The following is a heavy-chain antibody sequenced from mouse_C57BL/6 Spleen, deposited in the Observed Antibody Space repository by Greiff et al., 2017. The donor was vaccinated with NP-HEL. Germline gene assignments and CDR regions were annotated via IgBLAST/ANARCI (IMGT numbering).Heavy chain of an antibody. CDR3: ARHGLLRPKLEYFDV. V-gene: IGHV5-6*01. CDR2: ISSGGSYT. D-gene: IGHD1-1*01. J-gene: IGHJ1*03. Sequence: EVQLVESGGDLVKPGGSLKLSCAASGFTFSSYGMSWVRQTPDKRLEWVATISSGGSYTYYPDSVKGRFTISRDNAKNTLYLQMSSLKSEDTAMYYCARHGLLRPKLEYFDVWGTGTTVTVSS. CDR1: GFTFSSYG.